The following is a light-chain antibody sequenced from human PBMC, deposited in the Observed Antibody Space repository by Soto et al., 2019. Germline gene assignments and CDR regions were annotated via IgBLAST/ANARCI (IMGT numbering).Light chain of an antibody. CDR2: GAS. CDR3: QQYGSSST. CDR1: QSVSSNY. V-gene: IGKV3-20*01. Sequence: EIVLTQSPCTLSLSPGERATFSCRASQSVSSNYLAWYQQKPGQAPRLLIYGASSRPTGIPDRFSGSGSGTDFTLTISRLEPGDFAVYYCQQYGSSSTFGQGTRLEIK. J-gene: IGKJ5*01.